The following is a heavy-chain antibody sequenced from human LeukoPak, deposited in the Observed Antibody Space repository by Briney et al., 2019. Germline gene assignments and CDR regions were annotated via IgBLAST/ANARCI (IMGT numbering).Heavy chain of an antibody. CDR3: ATEWIDSSGYYQSGGDAFDI. D-gene: IGHD3-22*01. V-gene: IGHV3-53*01. CDR2: IYSGGST. J-gene: IGHJ3*02. CDR1: GFTVSSNY. Sequence: GGSLRLSCAASGFTVSSNYMSWVRQAPGKGLEWVSVIYSGGSTYYADSVKGRFTISRDNSKNTLYLQMNSLRAEDTAVYYCATEWIDSSGYYQSGGDAFDIWGQETMVTVSS.